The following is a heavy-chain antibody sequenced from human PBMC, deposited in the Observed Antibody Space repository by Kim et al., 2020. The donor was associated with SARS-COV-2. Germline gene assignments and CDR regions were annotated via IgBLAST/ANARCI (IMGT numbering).Heavy chain of an antibody. J-gene: IGHJ2*01. CDR1: GGSVSSGSFY. CDR2: IYYSGST. CDR3: AREKYFPSFAL. Sequence: SETLSLTCTVSGGSVSSGSFYWSWIRQPPGKGLEWIGYIYYSGSTNYNPSLKSRVTISVDTSKNQFSLKLSSVTAADTAVYYCAREKYFPSFALWGRGTLVTVSS. V-gene: IGHV4-61*01. D-gene: IGHD2-2*01.